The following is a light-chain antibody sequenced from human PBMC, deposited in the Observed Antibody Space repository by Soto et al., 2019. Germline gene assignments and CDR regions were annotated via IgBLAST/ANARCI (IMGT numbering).Light chain of an antibody. CDR2: GAS. J-gene: IGKJ1*01. V-gene: IGKV1-6*01. CDR1: QGSGNA. Sequence: TQMTQSPSSLPASVGDRVSISFWASQGSGNALGWYQQKPGKPPTVLIYGASNLQRGVPPRFSGSGSGTDFTLAISSLQPEDFATYYCLQDINYPWTFGQGTK. CDR3: LQDINYPWT.